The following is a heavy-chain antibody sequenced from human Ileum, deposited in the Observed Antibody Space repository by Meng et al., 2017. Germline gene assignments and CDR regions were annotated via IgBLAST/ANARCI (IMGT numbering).Heavy chain of an antibody. D-gene: IGHD5-18*01. CDR2: TSHDGSKK. CDR1: GLTLSGYS. J-gene: IGHJ5*02. CDR3: ASIGHGYTFGGGFDP. Sequence: GGPLRLSCTASGLTLSGYSMEWVRQAPGKGLEWVAVTSHDGSKKYYADSVKGRFTISRDDSKNTLFLQMNSLRPEDSALYYCASIGHGYTFGGGFDPWGQGTLVTVSS. V-gene: IGHV3-30*04.